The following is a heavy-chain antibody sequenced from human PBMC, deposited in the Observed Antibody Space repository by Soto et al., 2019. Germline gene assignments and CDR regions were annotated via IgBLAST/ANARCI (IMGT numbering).Heavy chain of an antibody. Sequence: GGSLRLSCAASGFPFSSYGMHWVRQAPGKGLEWVAVIWYDGSNKYYADSVKGRFTISRDNSRNTLYLQMYSLRAEDTAVYYCARGTVAALFGFDYWGQGTLVTVSS. D-gene: IGHD6-6*01. V-gene: IGHV3-33*01. J-gene: IGHJ4*02. CDR1: GFPFSSYG. CDR3: ARGTVAALFGFDY. CDR2: IWYDGSNK.